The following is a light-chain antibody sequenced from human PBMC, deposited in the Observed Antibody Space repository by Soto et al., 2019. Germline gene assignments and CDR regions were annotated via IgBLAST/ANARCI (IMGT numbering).Light chain of an antibody. CDR3: QYLNGVPTIT. CDR1: QDVSDF. J-gene: IGKJ5*01. V-gene: IGKV1-9*01. CDR2: GGY. Sequence: DIHLTQSPSILSASVGDRVTLTCRASQDVSDFLAWYQHAPGKAPNLLIYGGYTLQSGVPSRFSGGASGTEFSLTITGLQPEDSATYYCQYLNGVPTITFGQGTRLEIK.